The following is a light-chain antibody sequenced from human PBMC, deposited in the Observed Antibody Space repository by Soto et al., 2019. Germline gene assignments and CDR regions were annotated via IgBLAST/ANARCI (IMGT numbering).Light chain of an antibody. CDR1: QTVSSNY. CDR3: QQYGGSPVT. CDR2: RAS. V-gene: IGKV3-20*01. J-gene: IGKJ1*01. Sequence: EIVLTQSPGTLSLSPGERATLSCRASQTVSSNYLAWHQHKPGHAPRLLIYRASSRVTGIPDRISGSGSGTDFTLTISRLEPEDFAFYHCQQYGGSPVTFGQGTKVEVK.